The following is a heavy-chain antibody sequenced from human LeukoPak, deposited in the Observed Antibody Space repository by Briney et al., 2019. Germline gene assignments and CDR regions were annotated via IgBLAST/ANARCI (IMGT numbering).Heavy chain of an antibody. CDR3: ARDGTYYYDSSGYYFEY. J-gene: IGHJ4*02. CDR2: IYYSGST. V-gene: IGHV4-59*12. D-gene: IGHD3-22*01. CDR1: GGSISSYY. Sequence: SETLSLTCTVSGGSISSYYRSWIRQPPRKGLEWIGYIYYSGSTNYNPSLKSRVTISVDTSKNQFSLKLSSVTAADTAVYYCARDGTYYYDSSGYYFEYWGQGTLVTVSS.